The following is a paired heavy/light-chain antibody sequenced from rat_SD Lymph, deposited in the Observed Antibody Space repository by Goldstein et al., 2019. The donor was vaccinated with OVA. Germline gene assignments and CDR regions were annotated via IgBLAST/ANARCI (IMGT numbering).Light chain of an antibody. CDR3: QQYFTGTWT. J-gene: IGKJ1*01. V-gene: IGKV22S2*01. CDR2: NAN. CDR1: QNIYKS. Sequence: DILMTQSPSLLSASVGDRVTLNCKASQNIYKSVAWYQGKLGETPKLLIYNANNLQTGIPSRFSGSGSGADFTLTISILQPEDVATYFCQQYFTGTWTFGGGTQVELK.
Heavy chain of an antibody. V-gene: IGHV1-43*01. CDR1: GYSFTRYF. J-gene: IGHJ2*01. CDR2: INTGSGGT. Sequence: QVLLQQSGAELAKPGSSVKISCKASGYSFTRYFISWIKQTTGQGLEYIGDINTGSGGTNYNEKFKGKATLTVDESSSTAFMRLSSLTPDDSAVYYCARGVDHWGQGVMVTVSS. D-gene: IGHD4-3*01. CDR3: ARGVDH.